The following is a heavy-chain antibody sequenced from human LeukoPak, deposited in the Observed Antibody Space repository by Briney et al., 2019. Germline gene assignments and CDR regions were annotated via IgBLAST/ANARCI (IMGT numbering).Heavy chain of an antibody. J-gene: IGHJ4*02. CDR2: ISGSGGST. CDR3: AKFSYGDPPFDY. V-gene: IGHV3-23*01. D-gene: IGHD4-17*01. CDR1: GFTFSDYH. Sequence: GGSLRLSCAGSGFTFSDYHMSWIRQAPGKGLEWVSAISGSGGSTYYADSVKGRFTISRDNSKNTLYLQMNSLRAEDTAVYYCAKFSYGDPPFDYWGQGTLVTVSS.